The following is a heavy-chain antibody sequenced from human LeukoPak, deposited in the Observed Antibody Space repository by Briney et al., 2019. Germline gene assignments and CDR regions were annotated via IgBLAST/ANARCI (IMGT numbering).Heavy chain of an antibody. CDR1: GGTFISYA. Sequence: SVKVSCKASGGTFISYAISWVRQAPGQGLEWMGGIIPIFGTANYAQKFQGRVTITTDESTSTAYMELSRLRSDDTAVYYCARVGYCSSTSCYRTFDYWGQGTLVTVSS. V-gene: IGHV1-69*05. D-gene: IGHD2-2*01. J-gene: IGHJ4*02. CDR2: IIPIFGTA. CDR3: ARVGYCSSTSCYRTFDY.